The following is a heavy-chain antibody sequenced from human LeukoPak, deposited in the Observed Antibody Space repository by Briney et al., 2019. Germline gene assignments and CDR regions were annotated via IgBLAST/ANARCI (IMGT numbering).Heavy chain of an antibody. CDR2: INAGNGNT. CDR1: GYTFTSYA. CDR3: ARGGAIIRIDFDP. V-gene: IGHV1-3*01. Sequence: ASVKVSCKASGYTFTSYAVHWVRQAPGQRLEWMGWINAGNGNTKYSQKLQGRVTITRDTSASTAYMELSSLRSEDTAVYYCARGGAIIRIDFDPWGQGTLVTVSS. D-gene: IGHD2-21*01. J-gene: IGHJ5*02.